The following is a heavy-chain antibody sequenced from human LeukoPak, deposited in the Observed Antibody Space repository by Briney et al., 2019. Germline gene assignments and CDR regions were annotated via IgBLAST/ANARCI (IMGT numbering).Heavy chain of an antibody. CDR3: ARANRRVDIVATRGGPFDY. V-gene: IGHV1-2*02. CDR2: INPNSGGI. CDR1: GYTFTGYY. D-gene: IGHD5-12*01. Sequence: ASVTVSCKASGYTFTGYYMHWVRQAPGQGLEWMGWINPNSGGINYAQKFQGRVTMTRDTSISTASMELSRLRSDDTAVYYCARANRRVDIVATRGGPFDYWGQGTLVTVSS. J-gene: IGHJ4*02.